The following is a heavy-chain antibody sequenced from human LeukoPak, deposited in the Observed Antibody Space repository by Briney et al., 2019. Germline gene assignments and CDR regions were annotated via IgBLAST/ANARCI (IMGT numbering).Heavy chain of an antibody. Sequence: TPSETLSLTCAVYGGSFSGYYWSWIRQPPGKGLEWIGEINHSGSTNYNPSLKSRVTISVDTSKNQFSLKLSSVTAADTAVYYCARGTSDSSGYYYGAFDIWGQGTMVTVSS. CDR2: INHSGST. D-gene: IGHD3-22*01. J-gene: IGHJ3*02. CDR3: ARGTSDSSGYYYGAFDI. CDR1: GGSFSGYY. V-gene: IGHV4-34*01.